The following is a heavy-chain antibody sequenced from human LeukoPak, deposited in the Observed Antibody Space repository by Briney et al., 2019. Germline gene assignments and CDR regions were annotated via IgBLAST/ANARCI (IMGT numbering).Heavy chain of an antibody. CDR3: ASNDELVRPAWIEIGGAFDI. V-gene: IGHV1-2*02. Sequence: ASVKVSCKASGYTFTGYYMHWVRQAPGQGLEWMGWINPNSGGTNYAQKFQGRVTMTRDTSISTAYMELSRLRSDDTAVYYCASNDELVRPAWIEIGGAFDIWGQGTMVTVSS. CDR1: GYTFTGYY. J-gene: IGHJ3*02. CDR2: INPNSGGT. D-gene: IGHD6-6*01.